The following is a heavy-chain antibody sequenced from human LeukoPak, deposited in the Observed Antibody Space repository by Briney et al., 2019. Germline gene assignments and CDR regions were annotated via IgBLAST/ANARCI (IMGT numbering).Heavy chain of an antibody. CDR3: ARHKRGYYSPFDI. D-gene: IGHD3-10*01. J-gene: IGHJ3*02. Sequence: GGSLRLSYAASEFSVGSNYMTWVRQAPGKGLEWVSLIYSGGSTYYADSVKGRFTISRDNSKNTLYLQMNSLRAEDTAIYYCARHKRGYYSPFDIWGQGTMVTVSS. V-gene: IGHV3-66*04. CDR1: EFSVGSNY. CDR2: IYSGGST.